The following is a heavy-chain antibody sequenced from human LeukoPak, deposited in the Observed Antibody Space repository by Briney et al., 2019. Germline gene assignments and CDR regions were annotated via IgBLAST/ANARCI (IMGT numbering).Heavy chain of an antibody. Sequence: ASVKVSCKASGYTFTSYYMHWVRQAPGQGLEWMGIINPSGGSTSYAQKFQGRVTMTRDTSTSTVYMELSSLRSEDTAVYYCARDHSVSWLLGGATMGYWGQGTLVTVSS. J-gene: IGHJ4*02. CDR2: INPSGGST. CDR3: ARDHSVSWLLGGATMGY. D-gene: IGHD1-26*01. V-gene: IGHV1-46*01. CDR1: GYTFTSYY.